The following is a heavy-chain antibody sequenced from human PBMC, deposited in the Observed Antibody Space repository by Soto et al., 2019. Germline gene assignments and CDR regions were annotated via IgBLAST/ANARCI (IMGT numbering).Heavy chain of an antibody. Sequence: QVQLVQSGAEVKKPGASVKVSCKASGYTFTSYYMHWVRQAPGQGLEWMGIINPSGGSTSYAQKFQGRVTMTRDTSTSTGYTELSSLRSEDTAVYYCARDRASHITIVRGYGMDVWGQGTTVTVYS. J-gene: IGHJ6*02. CDR2: INPSGGST. CDR3: ARDRASHITIVRGYGMDV. CDR1: GYTFTSYY. D-gene: IGHD3-10*01. V-gene: IGHV1-46*01.